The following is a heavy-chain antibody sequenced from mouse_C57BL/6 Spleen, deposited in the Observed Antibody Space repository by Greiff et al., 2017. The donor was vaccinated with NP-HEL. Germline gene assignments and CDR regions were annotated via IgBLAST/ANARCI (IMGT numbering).Heavy chain of an antibody. J-gene: IGHJ2*01. Sequence: VQRVESGPGLVQPSQSLSITCTVSGFSLTSYGVHWVRQSPGKGLEWLGVIWSGGSTDYNAAFIARLSISKDNSKSELFFIMNSLEADDTDKFYCARGGGSSGFFDYWGQGTTLTVSS. CDR3: ARGGGSSGFFDY. CDR2: IWSGGST. CDR1: GFSLTSYG. D-gene: IGHD1-1*02. V-gene: IGHV2-2*01.